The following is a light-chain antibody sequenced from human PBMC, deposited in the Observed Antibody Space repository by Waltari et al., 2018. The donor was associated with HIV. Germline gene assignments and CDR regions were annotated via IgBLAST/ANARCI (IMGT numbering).Light chain of an antibody. CDR3: QQYDSLPVV. V-gene: IGKV1-33*01. J-gene: IGKJ5*01. CDR2: DAS. CDR1: QDFNHY. Sequence: IQMTQSPSSLSVSVGDTVTITCQASQDFNHYLNWYQQKPGKPPKLLMYDASNLEVGVPSRFSGSGSGTHFTFIISSLQPEDIATYYCQQYDSLPVVFGKGTRLEI.